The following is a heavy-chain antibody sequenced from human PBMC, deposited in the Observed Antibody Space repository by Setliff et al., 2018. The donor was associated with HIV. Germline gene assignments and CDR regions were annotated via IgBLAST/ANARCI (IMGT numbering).Heavy chain of an antibody. V-gene: IGHV4-34*01. CDR2: INHNGIT. Sequence: SETLSLTCAVYGGSFSGYYWSWIRQPPGKGLEWIGEINHNGITNYNPSLKSRVTISVDTSKNQFSLKLRSVTAADTAVYYCARPGYRFGYGGDYWGQGTLVTVPQ. CDR3: ARPGYRFGYGGDY. CDR1: GGSFSGYY. D-gene: IGHD5-18*01. J-gene: IGHJ4*02.